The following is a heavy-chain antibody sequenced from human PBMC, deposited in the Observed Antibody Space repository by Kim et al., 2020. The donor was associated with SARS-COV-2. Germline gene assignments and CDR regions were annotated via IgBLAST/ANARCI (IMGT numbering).Heavy chain of an antibody. D-gene: IGHD6-19*01. CDR3: ACRRIAVAGTRWFDP. J-gene: IGHJ5*02. V-gene: IGHV4-34*01. Sequence: SETLSLTCAVYGGSFSGYYWSWIRQPPGKGLEWIGEINHSGSTNYNPSLKSRVTISVDTSKNQFSLKLSSVTAADTAVYYCACRRIAVAGTRWFDPWGQGTLVTVSS. CDR2: INHSGST. CDR1: GGSFSGYY.